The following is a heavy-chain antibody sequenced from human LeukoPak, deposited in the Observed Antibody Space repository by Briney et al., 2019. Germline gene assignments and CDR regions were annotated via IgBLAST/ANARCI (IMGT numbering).Heavy chain of an antibody. CDR3: ASRFGSGSSLNWFDP. D-gene: IGHD3-10*01. Sequence: SETLSLTCTVSGGSISSSSYYWGWIRRPPGKGLEWIGSIYYGGSTYYNPSLKSRVTISVDTSKNQFSLNLSSVTAADTAVYYCASRFGSGSSLNWFDPWGQGTLVTVSP. CDR1: GGSISSSSYY. CDR2: IYYGGST. J-gene: IGHJ5*02. V-gene: IGHV4-39*01.